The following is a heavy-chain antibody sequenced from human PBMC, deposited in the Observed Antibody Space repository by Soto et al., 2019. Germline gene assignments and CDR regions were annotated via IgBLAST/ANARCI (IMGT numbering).Heavy chain of an antibody. Sequence: GASVKVSCKASGYTFTGYYIHWLRHAPGQGLEWMGWMNRNRGGTNEAQEFQGWVTMPRDTSISTGYMELSTLRSDDTAVYYCARGRGYDFWSGYPQGMGGRGQGTTGTVSS. D-gene: IGHD3-3*01. CDR2: MNRNRGGT. J-gene: IGHJ6*01. V-gene: IGHV1-2*04. CDR1: GYTFTGYY. CDR3: ARGRGYDFWSGYPQGMGG.